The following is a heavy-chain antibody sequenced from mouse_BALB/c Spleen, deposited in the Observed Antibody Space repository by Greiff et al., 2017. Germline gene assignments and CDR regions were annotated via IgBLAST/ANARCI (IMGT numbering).Heavy chain of an antibody. CDR3: ASSSTTVVAPYAMDY. CDR1: GFSLTSYG. D-gene: IGHD1-1*01. J-gene: IGHJ4*01. V-gene: IGHV2-2*02. Sequence: VKLQESGPGLVQPSQSLSITCTVSGFSLTSYGVHWVRQSPGKGLEWLGVIWSGGSTDYNAAFISRLSISKDNSKSQVFFKMNSLQANDTAIYYCASSSTTVVAPYAMDYWGQGTSVTVSS. CDR2: IWSGGST.